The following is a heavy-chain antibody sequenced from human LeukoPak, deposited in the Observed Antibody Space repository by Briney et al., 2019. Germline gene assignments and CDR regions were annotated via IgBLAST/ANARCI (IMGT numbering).Heavy chain of an antibody. V-gene: IGHV3-48*01. CDR3: ARDGYNWNDYGWCDP. CDR2: VSSSRTTI. Sequence: GRSLTPARLVSTLSPSTINTEWDSPAAEKWLEWTAYVSSSRTTIYYADSVKGPFSLSIDNAKNSLYLQMNSLRAEDTAVYYCARDGYNWNDYGWCDPWGQGTLVIVSS. CDR1: TLSPSTIN. J-gene: IGHJ5*02. D-gene: IGHD1-1*01.